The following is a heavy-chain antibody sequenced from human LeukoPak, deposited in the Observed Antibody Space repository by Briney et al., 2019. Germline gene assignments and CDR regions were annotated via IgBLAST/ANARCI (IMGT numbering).Heavy chain of an antibody. Sequence: GGSLRLSCAASGFTFSDYYMSWIRQAPGKGLEWVSYISSSGSTIYYADSVKGRFTISRDNAKNSLYLQMNSLRAEDTAVYYCARAHSSGYVYYFDYWGQGTLVTVSS. J-gene: IGHJ4*02. CDR2: ISSSGSTI. V-gene: IGHV3-11*01. D-gene: IGHD3-22*01. CDR1: GFTFSDYY. CDR3: ARAHSSGYVYYFDY.